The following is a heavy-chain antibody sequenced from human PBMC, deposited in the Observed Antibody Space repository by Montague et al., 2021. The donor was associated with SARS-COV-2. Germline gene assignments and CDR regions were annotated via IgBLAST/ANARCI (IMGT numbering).Heavy chain of an antibody. CDR1: GGSFSGYY. V-gene: IGHV4-34*01. D-gene: IGHD3-22*01. CDR2: INHSGST. J-gene: IGHJ4*02. CDR3: ARGTKSVFTYDYDSSGYARDY. Sequence: SETLSLTCAVYGGSFSGYYWSWIRQPPGKGLEWIGEINHSGSTKYNPSLKSRVTISVDTSKNQFSLKLSSVTAADTAVYYCARGTKSVFTYDYDSSGYARDYGGKGTRVTVSS.